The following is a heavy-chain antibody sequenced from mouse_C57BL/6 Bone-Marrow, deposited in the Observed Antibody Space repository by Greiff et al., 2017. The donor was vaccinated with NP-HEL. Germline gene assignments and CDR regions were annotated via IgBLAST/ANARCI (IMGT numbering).Heavy chain of an antibody. V-gene: IGHV5-16*01. D-gene: IGHD1-1*01. CDR3: ARRGTTVVANWYFDV. J-gene: IGHJ1*03. Sequence: EVQRVESEGGLVQPGSSMKLSCTASGFTFSDYYMAWVRQVPEKGLEWVANINYDGSSTYYLDSLKSRFIISRDNAKNILYLQMSSLKSEDTATYYCARRGTTVVANWYFDVWGTGTTVTVSS. CDR1: GFTFSDYY. CDR2: INYDGSST.